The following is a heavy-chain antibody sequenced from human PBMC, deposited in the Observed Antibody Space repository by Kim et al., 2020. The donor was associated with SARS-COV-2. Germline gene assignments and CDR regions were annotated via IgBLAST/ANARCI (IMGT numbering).Heavy chain of an antibody. CDR3: ARYSIGGAFFVD. CDR1: GGTLSNLS. CDR2: IIPVFGTA. D-gene: IGHD2-21*01. Sequence: SVKVSCKASGGTLSNLSIGWVRQAPGQGLEWMGGIIPVFGTANYAETFQGRITMTADESTSTAYMELRSLTSADTAIYFCARYSIGGAFFVDWGQGTLVSVSS. V-gene: IGHV1-69*13. J-gene: IGHJ4*02.